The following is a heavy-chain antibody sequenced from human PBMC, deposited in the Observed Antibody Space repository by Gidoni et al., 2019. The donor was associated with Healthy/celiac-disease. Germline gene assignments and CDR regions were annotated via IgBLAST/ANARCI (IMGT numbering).Heavy chain of an antibody. CDR3: ARDQGRRPEVSY. Sequence: EVQLVEAGGGLVKPGGSLRLSCAASGFTFSSYSMNWVRQAPGKGLEWVSSISSSSSYIYYADSVKGRFTISRDNAKNSLYLQMNSLRAEDTAVYYCARDQGRRPEVSYWGQGTLVTVSS. V-gene: IGHV3-21*01. CDR2: ISSSSSYI. J-gene: IGHJ4*02. CDR1: GFTFSSYS. D-gene: IGHD3-10*01.